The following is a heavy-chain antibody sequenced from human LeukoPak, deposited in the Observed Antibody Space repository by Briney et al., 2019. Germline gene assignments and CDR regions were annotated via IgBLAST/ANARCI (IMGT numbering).Heavy chain of an antibody. CDR2: IYNSGSN. Sequence: PSGTLSLTCTVSGGSISSYYWSWIRQPPGKGLEWIGYIYNSGSNNYNPSLQSRVPISVDTPKNQFSLKLSSVTAADTAVYYCARDGNYYDSSGYGVDIWGEGKMVTVS. D-gene: IGHD3-22*01. V-gene: IGHV4-59*01. J-gene: IGHJ3*02. CDR3: ARDGNYYDSSGYGVDI. CDR1: GGSISSYY.